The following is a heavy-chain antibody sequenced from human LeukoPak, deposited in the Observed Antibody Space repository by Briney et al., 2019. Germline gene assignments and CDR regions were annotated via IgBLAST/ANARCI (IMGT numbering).Heavy chain of an antibody. CDR1: GFTFSRYW. CDR3: ARVSGGAFDV. Sequence: PGGSLRLSCAASGFTFSRYWMTWVRQTPGKGLEWVANIKEDGSEKYYVDSVKGRFTISRDNAKNSLYLQMESLRAEDTAVYYCARVSGGAFDVWGQGTLVTVSS. J-gene: IGHJ3*01. V-gene: IGHV3-7*01. D-gene: IGHD2-15*01. CDR2: IKEDGSEK.